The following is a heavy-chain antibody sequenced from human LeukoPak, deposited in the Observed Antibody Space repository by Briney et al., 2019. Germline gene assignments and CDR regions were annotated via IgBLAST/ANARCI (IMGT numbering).Heavy chain of an antibody. D-gene: IGHD3-10*01. CDR3: ARRGLSDGSGSYTFDY. V-gene: IGHV4-34*01. Sequence: SETLSLTCAVYGGSFSGYYWSWIRQPPGKGLEWIGEINHSGSTNYNPSLKSRVTISVDTSKNQFSLKLSSVTAADTAVYYCARRGLSDGSGSYTFDYWGQGTLVTVSS. CDR1: GGSFSGYY. CDR2: INHSGST. J-gene: IGHJ4*02.